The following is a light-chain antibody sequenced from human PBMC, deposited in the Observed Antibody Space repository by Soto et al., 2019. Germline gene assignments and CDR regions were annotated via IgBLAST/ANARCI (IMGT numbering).Light chain of an antibody. V-gene: IGKV4-1*01. CDR3: HQYYRTPWT. CDR2: WAS. CDR1: QSVVSSSSSANH. Sequence: DIVMTQSPDSLAVSLGERATISCKSSQSVVSSSSSANHLAWFQHKPGQPPKLLISWASTRASGVPDRFSGSGSGTDYPLTISRLQAEDVAVYYCHQYYRTPWTFGQGTKADIK. J-gene: IGKJ1*01.